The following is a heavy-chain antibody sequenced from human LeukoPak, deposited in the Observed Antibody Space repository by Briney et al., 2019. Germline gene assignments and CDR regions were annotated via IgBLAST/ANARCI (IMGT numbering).Heavy chain of an antibody. CDR2: ISAYNGNT. CDR1: GYTFTSYG. Sequence: ASVKVSCKASGYTFTSYGISWVRQAPGQGLEWMGWISAYNGNTNYAQKLQGRVTMTRDTSISTAYMELSRLRSDDTAVYYCAREYSSSWPYYYYYGMDVWGQGTTVTVSS. CDR3: AREYSSSWPYYYYYGMDV. V-gene: IGHV1-18*01. J-gene: IGHJ6*02. D-gene: IGHD6-13*01.